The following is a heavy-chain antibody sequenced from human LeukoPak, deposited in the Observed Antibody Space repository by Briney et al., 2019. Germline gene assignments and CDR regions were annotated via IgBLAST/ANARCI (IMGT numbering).Heavy chain of an antibody. V-gene: IGHV1-69*01. CDR3: AILALAYCGGDCYSGGSDY. CDR2: IIPIFGTA. Sequence: KVSCXXXGGXXSSYAXSWVRQAPGQGLEWMGGIIPIFGTANYAQKFQGRVTITADESTSTAYMELSSLRSEDTAVYYCAILALAYCGGDCYSGGSDYWGRGSLVTVSS. J-gene: IGHJ4*02. CDR1: GGXXSSYA. D-gene: IGHD2-21*02.